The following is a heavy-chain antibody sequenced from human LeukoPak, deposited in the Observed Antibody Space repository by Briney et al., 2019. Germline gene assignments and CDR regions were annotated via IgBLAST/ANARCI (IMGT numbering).Heavy chain of an antibody. CDR3: ARLRSDSSGYYSPTPGSGAFDI. D-gene: IGHD3-22*01. CDR2: NHYSGST. Sequence: PSETLSLTCTVSGGSISSSSYYWGWIRQPPGKGLEWIGSNHYSGSTYYNPSLKSRVTISVDTSKNQFSLKLSSVTAADTAVYYCARLRSDSSGYYSPTPGSGAFDIWGQGTMVTVSS. CDR1: GGSISSSSYY. V-gene: IGHV4-39*01. J-gene: IGHJ3*02.